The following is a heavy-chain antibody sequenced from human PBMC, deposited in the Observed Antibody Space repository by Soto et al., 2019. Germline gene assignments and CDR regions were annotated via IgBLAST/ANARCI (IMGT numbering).Heavy chain of an antibody. CDR1: GYTLTELS. CDR2: FDPEDGET. V-gene: IGHV1-24*01. J-gene: IGHJ4*02. Sequence: ASVKVSCKVSGYTLTELSMHWVRQAPGKGLEWMGGFDPEDGETIYAQKFQGRVTMTEDTSTDTAYMELSSLRSEDTAVYYCAMRVPSEKPTVSDYWGQGTLVTVSS. D-gene: IGHD3-16*01. CDR3: AMRVPSEKPTVSDY.